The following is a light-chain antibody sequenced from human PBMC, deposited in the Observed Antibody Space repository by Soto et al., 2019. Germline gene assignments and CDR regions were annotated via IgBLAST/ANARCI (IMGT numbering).Light chain of an antibody. V-gene: IGLV2-14*01. J-gene: IGLJ1*01. CDR1: SSDVGGYNY. Sequence: QSALTQPASVSGSPGQSITISCTGTSSDVGGYNYVSWYQQYPGKAPKLMIYEVSNRPSGVSNRFSGSKSGNTASLTISGLQAEDEADYYRISYTSSSTLVFGTGTKLTVL. CDR3: ISYTSSSTLV. CDR2: EVS.